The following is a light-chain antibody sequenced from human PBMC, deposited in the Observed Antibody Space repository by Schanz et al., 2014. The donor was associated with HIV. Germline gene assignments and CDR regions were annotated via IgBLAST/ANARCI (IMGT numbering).Light chain of an antibody. J-gene: IGLJ2*01. CDR2: GNN. Sequence: QSVLTQPPSMSAAPGQSVTISCTGSSSNIGAGYDVHWYKQLPETAPKLLMFGNNNRPSGVPDRYSGSKSGTSASLTISGXXXXDEADYYCASHAGGSTDEVVFGGWTKLTVL. V-gene: IGLV1-40*01. CDR3: ASHAGGSTDEVV. CDR1: SSNIGAGYD.